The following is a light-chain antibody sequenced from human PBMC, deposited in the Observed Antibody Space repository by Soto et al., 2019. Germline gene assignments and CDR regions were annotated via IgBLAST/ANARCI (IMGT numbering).Light chain of an antibody. J-gene: IGKJ3*01. CDR1: QSVSSY. CDR2: DAS. CDR3: QQRFNWPFFT. V-gene: IGKV3-11*01. Sequence: EIVLTQSPATLSLSPGERATLSCRTSQSVSSYLAWYQQKTGQAPRLLIYDASNRATGIPARFSGSGSGTDFTLTISSLEPEDFAVYYCQQRFNWPFFTFGPGTKVDIK.